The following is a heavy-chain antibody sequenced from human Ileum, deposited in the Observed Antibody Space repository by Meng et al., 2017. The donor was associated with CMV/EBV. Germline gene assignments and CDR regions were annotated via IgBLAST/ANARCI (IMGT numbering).Heavy chain of an antibody. D-gene: IGHD6-13*01. J-gene: IGHJ6*02. CDR3: ARKEAEGHYYYGLDV. V-gene: IGHV1-8*01. CDR2: MKPNSGTT. Sequence: ASVKVSCKASGYTFTSYDIHWVRQVTGQGLEWMGWMKPNSGTTHFAQKFQDRIIMTRNTSISTAYMELSSLSSEDTALYYCARKEAEGHYYYGLDVWGQGTSVTVSS. CDR1: GYTFTSYD.